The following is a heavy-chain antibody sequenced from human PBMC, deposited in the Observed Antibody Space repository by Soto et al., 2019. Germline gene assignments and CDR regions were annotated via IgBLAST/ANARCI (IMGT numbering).Heavy chain of an antibody. CDR1: GGSISSSTYY. V-gene: IGHV4-39*01. J-gene: IGHJ4*02. CDR2: IYYSGST. CDR3: ASTQGY. Sequence: KSSETLSLTCTVSGGSISSSTYYWGWIRQSPEKGLEWIGSIYYSGSTYYNPSLKSRVTISVDTSKNQFSLNLSSVTAADTAVYYCASTQGYWGQGTLVTVPQ. D-gene: IGHD6-13*01.